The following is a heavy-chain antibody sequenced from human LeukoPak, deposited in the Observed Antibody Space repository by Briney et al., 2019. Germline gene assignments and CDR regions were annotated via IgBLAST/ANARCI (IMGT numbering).Heavy chain of an antibody. V-gene: IGHV4-39*07. D-gene: IGHD2-2*01. J-gene: IGHJ4*02. Sequence: SETLSLTCTVSGGSISSSSYYWGWIRQPPGKGLEWIGSIYHSGSTYYNPSLKSRVTISVDTSKNQFSLKLSSVTAADTAVYYCARDGGPVVPAAIDYWGQGTLVTVSS. CDR3: ARDGGPVVPAAIDY. CDR1: GGSISSSSYY. CDR2: IYHSGST.